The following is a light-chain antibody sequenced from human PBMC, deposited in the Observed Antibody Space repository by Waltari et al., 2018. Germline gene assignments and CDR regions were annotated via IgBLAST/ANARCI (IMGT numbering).Light chain of an antibody. J-gene: IGLJ1*01. V-gene: IGLV2-23*02. Sequence: QSGLTQPASVSGSPGQSITISCTGTSSDVGNYNLVSWYQQYPGKATKLMVYEVTKRPSGVSDRVSGSKSGNTASLTIYGLQSEDEADYYCCSYAGLGIYVFGTGTKVTVL. CDR3: CSYAGLGIYV. CDR2: EVT. CDR1: SSDVGNYNL.